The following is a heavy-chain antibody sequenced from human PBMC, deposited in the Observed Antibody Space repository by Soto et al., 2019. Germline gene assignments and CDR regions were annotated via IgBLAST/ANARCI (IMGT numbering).Heavy chain of an antibody. Sequence: QVQLVQSGAEVKKPGSSVKVSCKASGGTFSSYTISWVRQAPGQGLEWMGRIIPILGIANYAQKFQGRVTITADKSTSTAYMELSSLRSEDTAVYYCARGAAWQQLVDPNWFDPWGQGTLVTVSS. CDR1: GGTFSSYT. J-gene: IGHJ5*02. D-gene: IGHD6-13*01. CDR2: IIPILGIA. CDR3: ARGAAWQQLVDPNWFDP. V-gene: IGHV1-69*02.